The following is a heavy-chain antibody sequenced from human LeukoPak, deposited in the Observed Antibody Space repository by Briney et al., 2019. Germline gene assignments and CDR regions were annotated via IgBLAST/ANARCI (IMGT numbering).Heavy chain of an antibody. CDR3: ARRSSSWKNWFDP. CDR1: GDSIDSNS. Sequence: PSETLSLTCTVSGDSIDSNSWTWIRQPPGKGLEWIGYIYYSGTTSYNPSLKSRVTMSVDISKNQFSLKLSSVTAADTAVYYCARRSSSWKNWFDPWGQGTLVTVSS. CDR2: IYYSGTT. V-gene: IGHV4-59*01. D-gene: IGHD6-13*01. J-gene: IGHJ5*02.